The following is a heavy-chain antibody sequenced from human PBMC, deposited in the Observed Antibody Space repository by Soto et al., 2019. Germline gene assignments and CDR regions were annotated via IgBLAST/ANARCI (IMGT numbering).Heavy chain of an antibody. Sequence: QVQLQESRPGLVKPSQTLSLTCTVSGGSISSGGYYWSWIRQHPGKGLEWIGYIYYSGSTYYNPSLKSRVTISVDTSKNQFSLKLSSVTAADTAVYYCARDQYGDNWYFDLWGRGTLVTVSS. J-gene: IGHJ2*01. CDR2: IYYSGST. D-gene: IGHD4-17*01. CDR3: ARDQYGDNWYFDL. CDR1: GGSISSGGYY. V-gene: IGHV4-31*03.